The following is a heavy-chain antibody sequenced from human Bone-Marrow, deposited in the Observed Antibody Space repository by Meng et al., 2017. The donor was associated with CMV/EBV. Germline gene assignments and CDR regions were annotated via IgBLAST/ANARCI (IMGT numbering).Heavy chain of an antibody. V-gene: IGHV1-2*02. J-gene: IGHJ4*02. CDR2: INPNTDT. CDR3: ARSSGWSRFDY. CDR1: GYTLTDYY. Sequence: QVHLVQLGAKVKKPGASEKVPCKASGYTLTDYYIHWARQAPGQWLEWMGWINPNTDTNYAQNFQGRVTMTRDMSINTAYMELSRLTSGDTAVYYCARSSGWSRFDYWGQGTLVTVSS. D-gene: IGHD6-19*01.